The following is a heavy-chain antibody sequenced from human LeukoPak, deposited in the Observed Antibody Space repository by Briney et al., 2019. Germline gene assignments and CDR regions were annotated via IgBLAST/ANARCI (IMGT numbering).Heavy chain of an antibody. D-gene: IGHD2-2*02. CDR3: ARARSSIPSPLDAFDI. V-gene: IGHV1-18*01. Sequence: ASVKVSCKASGDTFTSYGISWVRQAPGQGLEWMGWISAYNGNTNYAQKLQGRVTMTTDTSTSTAYMELRSLRSEDTAVYYCARARSSIPSPLDAFDIWGQGTMVTASS. J-gene: IGHJ3*02. CDR2: ISAYNGNT. CDR1: GDTFTSYG.